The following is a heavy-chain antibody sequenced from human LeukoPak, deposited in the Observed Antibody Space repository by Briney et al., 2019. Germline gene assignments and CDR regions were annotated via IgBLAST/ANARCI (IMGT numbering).Heavy chain of an antibody. CDR3: AKELPDTAMVRNYYYYYMDV. CDR1: GFTFSSYA. J-gene: IGHJ6*03. V-gene: IGHV3-23*01. Sequence: PGGSLRLSCAASGFTFSSYAMSWVRQAPGKGLEWVSAISGSGGSTYYADSVKGRFTISRDNSKNTLYLQMNSLRAEDTAVYYCAKELPDTAMVRNYYYYYMDVWGKGTTVTVSS. CDR2: ISGSGGST. D-gene: IGHD5-18*01.